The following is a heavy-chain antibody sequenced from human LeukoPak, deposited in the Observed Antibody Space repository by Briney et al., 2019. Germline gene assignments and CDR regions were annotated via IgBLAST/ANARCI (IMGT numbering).Heavy chain of an antibody. CDR1: GYTFTGYY. CDR3: ARATYKDSSGYYFVFYGY. Sequence: ASVKVSCKASGYTFTGYYMHWVRQAPGQGLEWMGWINPNSGGTNYAQKFQGRVTMTRDTSISTAYMELSRLRSDDTAVYYCARATYKDSSGYYFVFYGYWGQGTLVTVSS. V-gene: IGHV1-2*02. D-gene: IGHD3-22*01. CDR2: INPNSGGT. J-gene: IGHJ4*02.